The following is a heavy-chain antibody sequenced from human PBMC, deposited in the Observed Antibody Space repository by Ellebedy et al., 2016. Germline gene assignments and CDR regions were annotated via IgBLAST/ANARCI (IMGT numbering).Heavy chain of an antibody. CDR1: GFTFSGST. J-gene: IGHJ6*03. CDR3: TRRSLPIAVAGTEDYYYYMDV. V-gene: IGHV3-73*01. CDR2: IRSNTNNSAT. D-gene: IGHD6-19*01. Sequence: GGSLRLSCAASGFTFSGSTMHWVRQASGKGLEWVGRIRSNTNNSATAYAASVKGRFTISRDDSKNTAYLQMNSLKTEDTAVYYCTRRSLPIAVAGTEDYYYYMDVWGKGTTVTVSS.